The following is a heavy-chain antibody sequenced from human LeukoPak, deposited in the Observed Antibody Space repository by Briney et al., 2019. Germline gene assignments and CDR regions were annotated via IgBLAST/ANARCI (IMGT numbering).Heavy chain of an antibody. CDR3: LFGGGEVIRYFDWRPSMIRRQYYFDY. J-gene: IGHJ4*02. Sequence: ASVKVSCKASGYTFTSYDINWVRQATGQGLEWMGWMNPNSGNTGYAQKFQGRVTMTRNTSISTAYMELSSLRSEDTAVYYFLFGGGEVIRYFDWRPSMIRRQYYFDYWGQGTLVTVSS. V-gene: IGHV1-8*01. CDR1: GYTFTSYD. CDR2: MNPNSGNT. D-gene: IGHD3-9*01.